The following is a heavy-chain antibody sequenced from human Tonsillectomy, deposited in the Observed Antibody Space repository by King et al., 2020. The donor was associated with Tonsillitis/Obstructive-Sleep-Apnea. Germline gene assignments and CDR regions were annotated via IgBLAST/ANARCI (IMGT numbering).Heavy chain of an antibody. Sequence: DVQLVESGGGLVQPGRSLRLSCAASGFTFDDYAMHWVWQAPGKGLEWVSGISWNSGSIGYADSVKGRFTISRDNAKNSLYLQMNSLRAEDTALYYCAKEAAAAQYFRHWGQGTLVTVSS. CDR3: AKEAAAAQYFRH. CDR2: ISWNSGSI. D-gene: IGHD6-13*01. J-gene: IGHJ1*01. CDR1: GFTFDDYA. V-gene: IGHV3-9*01.